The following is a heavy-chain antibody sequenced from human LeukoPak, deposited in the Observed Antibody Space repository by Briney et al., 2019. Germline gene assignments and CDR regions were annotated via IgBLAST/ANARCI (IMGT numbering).Heavy chain of an antibody. CDR3: ARGTDSSGDDAFDI. V-gene: IGHV4-30-4*08. J-gene: IGHJ3*02. CDR1: GGSISSGDYY. D-gene: IGHD3-22*01. Sequence: PSETLSLTCTVSGGSISSGDYYWSWIRQLPGKGLEWIGYIYYSGSTYYNPSLKSRVTISVDTSKNQFSLKLSSVTAADTAVYYCARGTDSSGDDAFDIWGQGTMVTVSS. CDR2: IYYSGST.